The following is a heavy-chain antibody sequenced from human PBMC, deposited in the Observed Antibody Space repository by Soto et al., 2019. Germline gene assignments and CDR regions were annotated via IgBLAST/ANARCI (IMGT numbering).Heavy chain of an antibody. Sequence: GGSLRLSCAGSGFTFRSYAMTWVRQAPGKGLEWVSTLSDSGGHTYYADSVKGRFTISRDNPKNTLYLQMNSLRAEDTAVYYCAKDSQSVSVSAARVYGMDVWGQGTTVSVSS. D-gene: IGHD2-2*01. CDR2: LSDSGGHT. V-gene: IGHV3-23*01. CDR1: GFTFRSYA. CDR3: AKDSQSVSVSAARVYGMDV. J-gene: IGHJ6*02.